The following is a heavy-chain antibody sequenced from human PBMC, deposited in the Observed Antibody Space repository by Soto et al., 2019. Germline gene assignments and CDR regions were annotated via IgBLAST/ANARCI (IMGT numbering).Heavy chain of an antibody. D-gene: IGHD5-12*01. CDR1: GGSISSGGYC. V-gene: IGHV4-31*03. J-gene: IGHJ2*01. Sequence: QVQLQESGPGLVKPSQTLSLTCTVSGGSISSGGYCWSWIRQHPGKGLEWIGYIYYSGSTYYNPSLKSRVTISVDTSKNQFSLKLSSVTAADTAVYYCARGLPDSGYDSTLWYFDLWGRGTLVTVSS. CDR3: ARGLPDSGYDSTLWYFDL. CDR2: IYYSGST.